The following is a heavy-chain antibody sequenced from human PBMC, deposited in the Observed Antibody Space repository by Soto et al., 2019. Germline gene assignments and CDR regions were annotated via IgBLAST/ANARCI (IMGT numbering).Heavy chain of an antibody. V-gene: IGHV4-59*01. CDR3: ARSFMVPVDFFDY. Sequence: PSETLSLTCTVSNVSLSSNHWSWIRQSPGQGLEWIGNIYHSGRTNYNPSIQSRVTMSIDTSKNQFTLKLSSVTAADTGVYFCARSFMVPVDFFDYWGQGTLVTVS. CDR1: NVSLSSNH. D-gene: IGHD3-10*01. CDR2: IYHSGRT. J-gene: IGHJ4*02.